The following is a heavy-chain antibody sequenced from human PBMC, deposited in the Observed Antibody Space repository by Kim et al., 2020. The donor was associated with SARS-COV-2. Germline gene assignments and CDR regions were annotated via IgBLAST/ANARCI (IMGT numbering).Heavy chain of an antibody. CDR2: ISWNSGSI. D-gene: IGHD3-22*01. V-gene: IGHV3-9*01. Sequence: GGSLRLSCAASGFTFGDYAMHWVRQAPGKGLEWVSGISWNSGSIGYADSVEGRFTISRDNAKNSLYLQMNSLRAEDTALYYCAKVYYDSSGYKYYFDYWGQGTLVTVSS. J-gene: IGHJ4*02. CDR1: GFTFGDYA. CDR3: AKVYYDSSGYKYYFDY.